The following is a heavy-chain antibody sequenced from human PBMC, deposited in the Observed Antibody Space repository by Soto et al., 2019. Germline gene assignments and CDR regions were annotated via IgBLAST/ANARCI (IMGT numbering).Heavy chain of an antibody. V-gene: IGHV3-74*01. J-gene: IGHJ4*02. Sequence: GGSLRLSCAASGFIFSNPWMNWVRQVPGKGLVWVSRINSDGSGTSYADSVKGRFTISRDNAKNTLYLQMNSLRADDTAVYYCARDGSGSSLFDHWGQGTLVTVSS. D-gene: IGHD1-26*01. CDR2: INSDGSGT. CDR3: ARDGSGSSLFDH. CDR1: GFIFSNPW.